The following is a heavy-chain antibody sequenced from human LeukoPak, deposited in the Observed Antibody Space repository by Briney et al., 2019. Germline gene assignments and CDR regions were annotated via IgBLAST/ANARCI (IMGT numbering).Heavy chain of an antibody. CDR1: GFTFSSYW. CDR3: ARDRVYYYYYMDV. V-gene: IGHV3-74*01. J-gene: IGHJ6*03. CDR2: INSDGSST. Sequence: GGSLRLSCAASGFTFSSYWMHWVRQAPGKGLVWVSRINSDGSSTSYADSVKGRFTISRDNAKSTLYLQMNSLRAEDTAVYYCARDRVYYYYYMDVWGKGTTVTVSS.